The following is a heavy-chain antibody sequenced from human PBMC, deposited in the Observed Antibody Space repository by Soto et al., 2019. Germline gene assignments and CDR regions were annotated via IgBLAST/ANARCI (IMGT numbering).Heavy chain of an antibody. CDR2: INPNSGGT. D-gene: IGHD3-10*01. V-gene: IGHV1-2*02. CDR1: GYTFTGYY. CDR3: ARGPRSITMVRGVIIPSNWFDP. J-gene: IGHJ5*02. Sequence: APVRVSCKASGYTFTGYYMHWVRQAPGQGLEWMGWINPNSGGTNYAQKFQGRVTMTRDTSISTAYMELSRLRSDDTAVYYCARGPRSITMVRGVIIPSNWFDPLGQGTLVTVSS.